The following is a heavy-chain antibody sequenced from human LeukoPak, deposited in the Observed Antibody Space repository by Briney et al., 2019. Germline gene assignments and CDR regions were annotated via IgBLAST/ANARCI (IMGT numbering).Heavy chain of an antibody. D-gene: IGHD6-6*01. Sequence: SVKVSCKPSGYTFTGYYMHWVRQAPGQGLEWMGWINPNSGGTNYAQKFQGRVTMTRDTSISTAYMELSRLASDDTAVYYCARDQAALAARPFDYWGQGTLVTVSS. CDR1: GYTFTGYY. J-gene: IGHJ4*02. V-gene: IGHV1-2*02. CDR2: INPNSGGT. CDR3: ARDQAALAARPFDY.